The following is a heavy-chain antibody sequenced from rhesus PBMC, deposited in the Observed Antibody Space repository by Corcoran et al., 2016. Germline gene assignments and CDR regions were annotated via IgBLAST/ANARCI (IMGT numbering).Heavy chain of an antibody. J-gene: IGHJ4*01. CDR2: ISGRGGST. Sequence: QLQLQESGPGLVKPSETLSLTCAVSGGSISSNYWSWIRQPPGKGLEWIGRISGRGGSTDYNPSLKSRVTSATDTSKNQCSRKLSSVTAADTAVYYCARAYSSGWVYYLDYWGQGVLVTVSS. CDR1: GGSISSNY. D-gene: IGHD6-31*01. V-gene: IGHV4-173*01. CDR3: ARAYSSGWVYYLDY.